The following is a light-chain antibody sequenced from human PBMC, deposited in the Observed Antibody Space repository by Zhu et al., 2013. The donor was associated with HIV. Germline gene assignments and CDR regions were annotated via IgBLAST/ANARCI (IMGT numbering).Light chain of an antibody. CDR1: QSVDYNY. J-gene: IGKJ1*01. CDR3: QQYGTSPTWT. V-gene: IGKV3D-20*01. Sequence: EIVLTQSPATLSLSPGERASLSCGASQSVDYNYLAWYQQKPGLAPRLLIYDASSRATGIPDRFSGSGSGTEFTLTISRLQAEDFAVYYCQQYGTSPTWTFGPGTKVEIK. CDR2: DAS.